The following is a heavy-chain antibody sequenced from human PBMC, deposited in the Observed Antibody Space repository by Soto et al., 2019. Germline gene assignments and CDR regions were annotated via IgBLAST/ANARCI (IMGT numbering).Heavy chain of an antibody. CDR1: GYTFINFD. Sequence: GASVKVSCKASGYTFINFDISWLRQAPGQGLEWMGWIDAHSGGTEYAQKFQGRVTLTRDTSIATAYLTLTSLTSDDTALYYCAKDLTRQLAYWLDPWGQGTLVTVSS. CDR2: IDAHSGGT. J-gene: IGHJ5*02. CDR3: AKDLTRQLAYWLDP. V-gene: IGHV1-2*02. D-gene: IGHD6-6*01.